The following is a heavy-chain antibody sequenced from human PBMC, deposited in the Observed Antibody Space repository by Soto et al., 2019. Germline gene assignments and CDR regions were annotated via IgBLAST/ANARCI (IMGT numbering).Heavy chain of an antibody. D-gene: IGHD3-9*01. Sequence: GGSLRLSCAASGFTFSSYSMNWVRQAPGKGLEWVSYISSSSSTIYYADSVKGRFTISRDNAKNSLYLQMNSLRDEDTAVYYCARDYFEWWYPVLASGRHYYGMDVWGQGTTVTVSS. CDR2: ISSSSSTI. CDR3: ARDYFEWWYPVLASGRHYYGMDV. J-gene: IGHJ6*02. V-gene: IGHV3-48*02. CDR1: GFTFSSYS.